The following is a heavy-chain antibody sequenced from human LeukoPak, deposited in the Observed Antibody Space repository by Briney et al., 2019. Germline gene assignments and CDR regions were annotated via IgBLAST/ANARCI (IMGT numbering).Heavy chain of an antibody. CDR3: AISSTVTTLFDY. CDR1: GFTFSSYG. J-gene: IGHJ4*02. V-gene: IGHV3-33*01. D-gene: IGHD4-17*01. Sequence: PGGSLRLSCAASGFTFSSYGMHWVRQAPGKGLEWVAVIWYDGSNKYYADSVKGRFTISRDNSKNTLYLQMNSLRAGDTAVYYCAISSTVTTLFDYWGQGTLVTVSS. CDR2: IWYDGSNK.